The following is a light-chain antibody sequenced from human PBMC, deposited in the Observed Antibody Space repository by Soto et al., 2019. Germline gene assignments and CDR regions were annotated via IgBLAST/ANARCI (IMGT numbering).Light chain of an antibody. Sequence: IRMTQSPASLSASTGDRVTITCRASQGISSYLAWYQQKPGKAPKLLIYAASTLQSGVPSRFSGSGSGTEFTLTISSLQPEDFATYYCQQLNSYPITFGQGTRLE. CDR1: QGISSY. CDR2: AAS. J-gene: IGKJ5*01. V-gene: IGKV1-9*01. CDR3: QQLNSYPIT.